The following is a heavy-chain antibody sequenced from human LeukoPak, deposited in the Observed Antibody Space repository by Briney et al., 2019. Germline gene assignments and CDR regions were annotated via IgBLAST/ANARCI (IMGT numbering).Heavy chain of an antibody. CDR3: ARQSWVGSSGWRNEDTYYFDY. Sequence: SETLSLTCTVSGDSISSGTYYWDWIRQSPGKGLEWIGSIYHSGDTSYNPSLQNRVTISVDTSKNQFSLRLTSVTATDTAIYYCARQSWVGSSGWRNEDTYYFDYWGQGTLVTVSS. J-gene: IGHJ4*02. V-gene: IGHV4-39*01. D-gene: IGHD6-19*01. CDR1: GDSISSGTYY. CDR2: IYHSGDT.